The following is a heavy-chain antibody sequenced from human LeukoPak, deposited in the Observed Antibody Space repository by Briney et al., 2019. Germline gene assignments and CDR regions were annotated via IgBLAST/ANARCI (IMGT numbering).Heavy chain of an antibody. V-gene: IGHV1-8*01. CDR3: ARPYYSSGFFEGDWYFDL. CDR2: MSPNSGTT. CDR1: GYTFTSYD. Sequence: ASVKVSCKASGYTFTSYDINWVRQATGQGLEWMGWMSPNSGTTAYAQKCQGRVTMTRNTSINTAYMELSSLGSEDTAVYFCARPYYSSGFFEGDWYFDLWGRGTLVTVSS. J-gene: IGHJ2*01. D-gene: IGHD6-19*01.